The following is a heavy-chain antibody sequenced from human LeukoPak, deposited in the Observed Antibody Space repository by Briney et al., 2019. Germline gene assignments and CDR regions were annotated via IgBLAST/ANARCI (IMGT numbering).Heavy chain of an antibody. J-gene: IGHJ4*02. CDR3: TTDIVVRREPDFDY. D-gene: IGHD3-22*01. Sequence: GGSLRLSCAASGFTFSNAWMSWVRQAPGKGLEWVGRIKSKTDGGTTDYAAPVKGRFTISRDDSKNTLYLQMNSLKTEDTAVYYRTTDIVVRREPDFDYWGQGTLVTVSS. CDR1: GFTFSNAW. V-gene: IGHV3-15*01. CDR2: IKSKTDGGTT.